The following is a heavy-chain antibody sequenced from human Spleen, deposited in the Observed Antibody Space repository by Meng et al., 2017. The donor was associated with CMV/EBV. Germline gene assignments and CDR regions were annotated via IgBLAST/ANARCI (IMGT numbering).Heavy chain of an antibody. CDR3: AREFTEGSNSWYS. V-gene: IGHV3-30*04. CDR1: RFSFSGYA. D-gene: IGHD6-13*01. Sequence: AASRFSFSGYAMRWVSEATGKGVEWVAAISYDGIYKIYADSVKGRFSISRDNSKNTLYLQMNSLRAEDTAVYYCAREFTEGSNSWYSWGQGTLVTVSS. CDR2: ISYDGIYK. J-gene: IGHJ4*02.